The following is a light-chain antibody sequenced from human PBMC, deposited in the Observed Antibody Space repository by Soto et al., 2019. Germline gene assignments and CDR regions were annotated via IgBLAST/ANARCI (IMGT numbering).Light chain of an antibody. J-gene: IGLJ1*01. Sequence: QSVVTEPASVSLSPGQSITLSCTGTSSDLGSYNLVSWYQQHPGKAPKLMIYEGSKRPSGVSYRFSGSKSGNTASLTISGLQTEDEADYYCCSYAGSSTFVFGTGTKVTVL. V-gene: IGLV2-23*01. CDR2: EGS. CDR3: CSYAGSSTFV. CDR1: SSDLGSYNL.